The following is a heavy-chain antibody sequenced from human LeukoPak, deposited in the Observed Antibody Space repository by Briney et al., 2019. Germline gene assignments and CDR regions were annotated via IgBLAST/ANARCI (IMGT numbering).Heavy chain of an antibody. D-gene: IGHD7-27*01. CDR3: ARGRNWGWYFDL. Sequence: SETLSLTCAVYGGSFSGYYWSWIRQPPGKGLEWIGEINHSGSTNYNPSLKSRVTISVDTSKNQFSPKLSSVTAADTAVYYCARGRNWGWYFDLWGRGTLVTVSS. CDR1: GGSFSGYY. V-gene: IGHV4-34*01. J-gene: IGHJ2*01. CDR2: INHSGST.